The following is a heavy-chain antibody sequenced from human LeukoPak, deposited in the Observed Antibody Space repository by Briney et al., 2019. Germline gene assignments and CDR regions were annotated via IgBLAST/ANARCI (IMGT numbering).Heavy chain of an antibody. CDR1: GDSVSSNSAA. J-gene: IGHJ5*02. CDR3: AREIQLDLAFDP. CDR2: TYYRSKWYN. Sequence: QTLSRTCAISGDSVSSNSAAWDWIRQSPSRGLEWLGRTYYRSKWYNDYTVTVKSLITINPETSKNHFSLQLNSVTPEDTAVYYCAREIQLDLAFDPWGQGTLVTVSS. D-gene: IGHD1-1*01. V-gene: IGHV6-1*01.